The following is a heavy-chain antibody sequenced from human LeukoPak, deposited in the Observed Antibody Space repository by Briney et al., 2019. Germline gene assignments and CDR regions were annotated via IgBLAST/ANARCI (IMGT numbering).Heavy chain of an antibody. V-gene: IGHV3-53*01. CDR3: GKDPNGNFIGAFDF. Sequence: GGSLRLSCAASGFTVSSNYMSWVRQAPGKGLEWVSVIYSGGSTYYADSVKGRFTISRDNSKNTLYLQMDSLRVEDTAVYYCGKDPNGNFIGAFDFWGQGTMVTVSS. CDR1: GFTVSSNY. CDR2: IYSGGST. D-gene: IGHD4-23*01. J-gene: IGHJ3*01.